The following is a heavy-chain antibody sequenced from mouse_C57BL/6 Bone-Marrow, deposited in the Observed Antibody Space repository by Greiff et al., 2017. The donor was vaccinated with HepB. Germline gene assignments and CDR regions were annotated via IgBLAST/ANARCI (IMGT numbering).Heavy chain of an antibody. D-gene: IGHD2-5*01. J-gene: IGHJ2*01. CDR1: GFTFSSYD. V-gene: IGHV5-4*03. Sequence: EVKLVESGGGLVKPGGSLKLSCAASGFTFSSYDMSWVRQTPEKRLEWVATISDGGSYTYYPDNVKGRFTISSDNAKNNLYLQMSHLKSEDTAMYYCAAPYHFSNYFDYWGQGTTLTVTS. CDR3: AAPYHFSNYFDY. CDR2: ISDGGSYT.